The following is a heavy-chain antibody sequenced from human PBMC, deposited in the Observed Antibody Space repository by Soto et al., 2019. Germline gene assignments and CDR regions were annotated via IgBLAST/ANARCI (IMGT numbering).Heavy chain of an antibody. J-gene: IGHJ4*02. CDR3: ARAPPLGGFGEFPPYYFDY. CDR2: ISAYNGNT. CDR1: GYTFTSYG. D-gene: IGHD3-10*01. Sequence: GASVKVSCEASGYTFTSYGISWVRQAPGQGLEWMGWISAYNGNTNYAQKLQGRVTMTTDTSTSTAYMELRSLRSDDTAMYYCARAPPLGGFGEFPPYYFDYWGQGTLVTVSS. V-gene: IGHV1-18*01.